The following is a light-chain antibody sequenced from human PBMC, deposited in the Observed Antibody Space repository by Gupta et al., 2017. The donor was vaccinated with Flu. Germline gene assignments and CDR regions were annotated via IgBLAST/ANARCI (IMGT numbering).Light chain of an antibody. J-gene: IGLJ1*01. CDR3: CSYAGSRA. CDR1: SSDVGAYNY. V-gene: IGLV2-11*01. Sequence: QSALTQPRSVSGSPGQSVAISCTGTSSDVGAYNYVSWYQQHPGKAHKLMIFEVTNRPAGVPDRFSGSKSGNTASLTIAGLQAEDEDDYYCCSYAGSRAFGTGTKVTVL. CDR2: EVT.